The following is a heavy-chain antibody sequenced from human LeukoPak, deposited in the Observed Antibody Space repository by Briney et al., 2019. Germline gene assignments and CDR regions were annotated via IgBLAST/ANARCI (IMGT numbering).Heavy chain of an antibody. CDR1: GGSFSGYS. D-gene: IGHD3-3*01. Sequence: SETLSLTCAVYGGSFSGYSWNWIRQSPGKGLEWIGEINHSGSTNYNPSLKSRVTISVDKSKNQFSLKLSSVTAADTAVYYCARDPTVYDFWSGYYFDYWGQGALVTASS. J-gene: IGHJ4*02. V-gene: IGHV4-34*01. CDR3: ARDPTVYDFWSGYYFDY. CDR2: INHSGST.